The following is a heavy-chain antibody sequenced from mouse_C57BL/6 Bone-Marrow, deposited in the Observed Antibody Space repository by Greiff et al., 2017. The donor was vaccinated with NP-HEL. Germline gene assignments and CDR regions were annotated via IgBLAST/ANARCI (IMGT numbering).Heavy chain of an antibody. J-gene: IGHJ2*01. CDR1: GYTFTSYW. Sequence: QVQLQQPGAELVKPGASVKMSCKASGYTFTSYWITWVKQRPGQGLEWIGDIYPGSGSTNYNEKFKSKATLTVDTSSSTAYMQLSSLTSEDSAVYYCARGVYYSSSYGYWGQGTTLTVSS. V-gene: IGHV1-55*01. CDR2: IYPGSGST. D-gene: IGHD1-1*01. CDR3: ARGVYYSSSYGY.